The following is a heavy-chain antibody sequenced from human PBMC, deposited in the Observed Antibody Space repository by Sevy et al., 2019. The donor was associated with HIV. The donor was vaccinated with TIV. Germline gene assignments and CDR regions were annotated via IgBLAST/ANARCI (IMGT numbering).Heavy chain of an antibody. D-gene: IGHD1-26*01. CDR2: IYYNGHI. CDR1: GGSITSLY. V-gene: IGHV4-59*08. Sequence: SDTLSLTCTVSGGSITSLYWYWIRQPPGKGLEWFANIYYNGHINYNPSLKSRVTLSLDTSKNQFSLRLSSVTAADTAMYYCAGENAWGRGYSWGQGTLVTVSS. CDR3: AGENAWGRGYS. J-gene: IGHJ4*02.